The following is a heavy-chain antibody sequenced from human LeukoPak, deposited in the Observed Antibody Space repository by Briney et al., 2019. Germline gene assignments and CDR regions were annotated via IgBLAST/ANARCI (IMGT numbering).Heavy chain of an antibody. CDR2: IYHDGGDI. CDR3: AELGITMIGGV. V-gene: IGHV3-74*01. Sequence: PGGSLRLSCAASGFSFSSYSMHWVRQAPGKGLVWVSRIYHDGGDIRYADYVKGRFTISRDNAKNSLYLQMNSLRAEDTAVYYCAELGITMIGGVWGKGTTVTISS. D-gene: IGHD3-10*02. J-gene: IGHJ6*04. CDR1: GFSFSSYS.